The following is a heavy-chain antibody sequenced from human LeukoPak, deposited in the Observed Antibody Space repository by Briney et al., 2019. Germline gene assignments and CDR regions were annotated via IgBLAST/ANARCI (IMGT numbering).Heavy chain of an antibody. V-gene: IGHV4-34*01. CDR3: AGGGFGGWYY. Sequence: SETLSLTCAVYGGSFSGYYWSWIRQPPGKGLEWIGEINHSGSTNYNPSLKSRVTILVDTSKNQFSLKLSSVTAADTAVYYCAGGGFGGWYYWGQGTLVTVSS. CDR2: INHSGST. J-gene: IGHJ4*02. CDR1: GGSFSGYY. D-gene: IGHD6-19*01.